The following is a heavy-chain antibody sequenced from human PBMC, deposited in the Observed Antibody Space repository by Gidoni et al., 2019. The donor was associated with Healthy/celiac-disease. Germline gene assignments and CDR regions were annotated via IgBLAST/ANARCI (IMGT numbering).Heavy chain of an antibody. J-gene: IGHJ4*02. Sequence: QVQLQQWGAGLLKPSETLSLTCAVYGGSFSGYYWSWIRQPPGKGLEWIGEINHSGSTNYNPSLKSRVTISVDTSKNQFSLKLSSVTAADTAVYYCARVSLLGRKLWVFDYWGQGTLVTVSS. CDR3: ARVSLLGRKLWVFDY. D-gene: IGHD3-10*01. CDR1: GGSFSGYY. CDR2: INHSGST. V-gene: IGHV4-34*01.